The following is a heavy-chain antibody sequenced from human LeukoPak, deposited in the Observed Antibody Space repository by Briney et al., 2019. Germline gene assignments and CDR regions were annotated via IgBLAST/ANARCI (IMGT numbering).Heavy chain of an antibody. CDR1: GFPFSTFSNYG. D-gene: IGHD6-19*01. J-gene: IGHJ4*02. Sequence: GRSLRLSCAVSGFPFSTFSNYGMSGVRQATGKGVEWVGRIKRKTYVGTTDYTAPMKCRFTISRDDSKNTLYLQMNSLKTEDTAVYYCTADTISVAQWQLSYYFDYWGQGTLVTVSS. V-gene: IGHV3-15*01. CDR3: TADTISVAQWQLSYYFDY. CDR2: IKRKTYVGTT.